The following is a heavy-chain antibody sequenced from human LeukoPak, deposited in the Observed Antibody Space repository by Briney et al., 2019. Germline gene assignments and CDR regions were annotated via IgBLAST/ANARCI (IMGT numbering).Heavy chain of an antibody. CDR2: IKEDGSEK. Sequence: TGGSLRLSCAASGFTLTIYWMSWVRQAPGKGLEWVANIKEDGSEKYYVDSVKGRFTISRDNAKNSLYLQMNSLRAEDTAVYYCARDRPYYYDSSGYAFDIWGQGTMVTVSS. D-gene: IGHD3-22*01. J-gene: IGHJ3*02. CDR3: ARDRPYYYDSSGYAFDI. V-gene: IGHV3-7*01. CDR1: GFTLTIYW.